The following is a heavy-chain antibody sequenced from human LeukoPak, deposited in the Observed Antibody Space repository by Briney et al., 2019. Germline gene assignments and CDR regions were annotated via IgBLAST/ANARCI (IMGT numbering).Heavy chain of an antibody. CDR2: INGDGSDT. V-gene: IGHV3-74*01. D-gene: IGHD4-11*01. CDR1: GFSFRTYW. J-gene: IGHJ4*02. CDR3: VRDNYGVDY. Sequence: GGSLRLSCAASGFSFRTYWMQWVRQAPGKGLMWVSHINGDGSDTTYADPVKGRFTISRDNAKNTLYLQMNSLRAEDTAVYYCVRDNYGVDYWGQGTLVTVSS.